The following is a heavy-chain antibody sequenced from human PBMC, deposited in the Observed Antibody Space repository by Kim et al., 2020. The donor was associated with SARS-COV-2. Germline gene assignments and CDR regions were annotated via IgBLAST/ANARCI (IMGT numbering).Heavy chain of an antibody. D-gene: IGHD6-19*01. J-gene: IGHJ4*01. CDR3: AKETGENSSGWDDDY. CDR2: ISYDGSNK. CDR1: GFTFSSYG. V-gene: IGHV3-30*18. Sequence: GGSLRLSCAASGFTFSSYGMHWVRQAPGKGLEWVAVISYDGSNKYYADSVKGRFTISRDNSKNTLYLQMNSLRAEDTAVYYCAKETGENSSGWDDDYWG.